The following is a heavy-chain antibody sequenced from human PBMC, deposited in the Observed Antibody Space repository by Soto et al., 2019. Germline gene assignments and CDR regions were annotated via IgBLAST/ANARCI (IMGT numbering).Heavy chain of an antibody. V-gene: IGHV3-23*01. Sequence: GGCLRLSCAASGFPFGTTDMSWVRQAPGEGLEWVSTIDGSGGITFYADSVKGRFTISRDNSRNTVYLQMNSLRGDDTALYYCVKNSGWFNTWGQRALVTVSS. CDR2: IDGSGGIT. J-gene: IGHJ5*02. CDR1: GFPFGTTD. CDR3: VKNSGWFNT. D-gene: IGHD3-10*01.